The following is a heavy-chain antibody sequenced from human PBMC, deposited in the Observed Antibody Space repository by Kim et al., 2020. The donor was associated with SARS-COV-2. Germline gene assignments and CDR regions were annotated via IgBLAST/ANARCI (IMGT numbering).Heavy chain of an antibody. V-gene: IGHV3-30*18. Sequence: GRSLRLSCAASGFTFSSYGMHWVRQAPGKGLEWVAVISYDGSNKYYADSVKGRFTISRDNSKNTLYLQMNSLRAEDTAVYYCAKAPPFRIRWELPSQHWYFDLWGRGTLVTVSS. CDR2: ISYDGSNK. CDR3: AKAPPFRIRWELPSQHWYFDL. CDR1: GFTFSSYG. D-gene: IGHD1-26*01. J-gene: IGHJ2*01.